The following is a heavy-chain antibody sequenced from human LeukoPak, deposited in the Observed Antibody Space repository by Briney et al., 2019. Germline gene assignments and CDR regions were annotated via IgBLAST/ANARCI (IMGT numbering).Heavy chain of an antibody. CDR1: GFTFSSYS. J-gene: IGHJ3*02. CDR3: ARDEYCSGGSCFDAFDI. V-gene: IGHV3-48*01. CDR2: ISSSSSTI. D-gene: IGHD2-15*01. Sequence: PGGSLRLSCAASGFTFSSYSMNWVRQAPGKGLEWVSFISSSSSTIYYADSVKGRFTISRDNAKNSLYLQMNSLRAEDTAVYYCARDEYCSGGSCFDAFDIWGQGTMVTVSS.